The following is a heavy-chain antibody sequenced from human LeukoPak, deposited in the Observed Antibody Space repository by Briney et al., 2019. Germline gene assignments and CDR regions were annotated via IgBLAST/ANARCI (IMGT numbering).Heavy chain of an antibody. CDR1: GGSFSGYY. J-gene: IGHJ3*02. Sequence: SETLSLTCAIYGGSFSGYYWSWIRQPPGAGLEWIGEINHSGSTNYNPSLKSRVTISIDTSKNQFSLRLSSVTAADTAMYYCARLLRQWLVFDALDIWGQGTMVTVSS. CDR3: ARLLRQWLVFDALDI. D-gene: IGHD6-19*01. CDR2: INHSGST. V-gene: IGHV4-34*01.